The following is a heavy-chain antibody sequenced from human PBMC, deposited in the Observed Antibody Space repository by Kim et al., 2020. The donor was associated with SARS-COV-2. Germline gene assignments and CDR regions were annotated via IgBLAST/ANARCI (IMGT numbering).Heavy chain of an antibody. J-gene: IGHJ6*03. D-gene: IGHD1-26*01. V-gene: IGHV3-66*01. Sequence: GGSLRLSCAASGFTVSSNYMSWVRQAPGKGLEWVSVIYSGGSTYYADSVKGRFTISRDNSKNTLYLQMNSLRAEDTAVYYCAKSLRAGSYYDLYYYMDVWGKGTTVTVSS. CDR1: GFTVSSNY. CDR3: AKSLRAGSYYDLYYYMDV. CDR2: IYSGGST.